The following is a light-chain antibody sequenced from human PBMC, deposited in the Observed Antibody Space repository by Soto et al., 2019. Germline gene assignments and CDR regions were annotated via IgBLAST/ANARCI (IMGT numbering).Light chain of an antibody. CDR3: QQYGSSSCT. V-gene: IGKV3D-20*01. CDR2: DAL. J-gene: IGKJ1*01. CDR1: QTVPHNY. Sequence: EIVLTQSPATLSLSPGDSATLSCGASQTVPHNYLAWYQQKPGLAPRLLIYDALYRANCIPDKFSGSGSGTDFTLTISGLEPEDFVVYYCQQYGSSSCTFGQGTKVDFK.